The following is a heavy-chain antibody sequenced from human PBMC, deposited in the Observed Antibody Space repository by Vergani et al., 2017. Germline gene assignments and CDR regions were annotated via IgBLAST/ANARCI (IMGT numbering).Heavy chain of an antibody. J-gene: IGHJ4*02. D-gene: IGHD1-26*01. CDR3: ARDRSGATIFDY. CDR1: GGSTSSYY. V-gene: IGHV4-59*01. CDR2: IYYSGST. Sequence: QVQLQESGPGLLKPSETLSLTCTVPGGSTSSYYWSWIRQPPGKGLEWIGYIYYSGSTNYNPSLKSRVTISVDTSKNQFSLKLSSVTAADTAVYYCARDRSGATIFDYWGQGTLVTVSS.